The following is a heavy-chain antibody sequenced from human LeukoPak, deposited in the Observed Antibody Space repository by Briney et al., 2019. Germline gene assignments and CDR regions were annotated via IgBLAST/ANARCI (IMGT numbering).Heavy chain of an antibody. CDR1: GCTFTSYY. CDR3: ARGKDPGYYDFWSGYQQTDWFDP. CDR2: INPSGGST. J-gene: IGHJ5*02. D-gene: IGHD3-3*01. V-gene: IGHV1-46*01. Sequence: ASVKVSCKASGCTFTSYYMHWVRQAPGQGLEWMGIINPSGGSTSYAQKFQGRVTMTRDMSTSTVYMELSSLRSEDTAVYYCARGKDPGYYDFWSGYQQTDWFDPWGQGTLVTVSS.